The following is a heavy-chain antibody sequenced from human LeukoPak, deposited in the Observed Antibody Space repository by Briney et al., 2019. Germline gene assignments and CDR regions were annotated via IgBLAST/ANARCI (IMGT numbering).Heavy chain of an antibody. D-gene: IGHD4/OR15-4a*01. CDR3: ARKRLSADSFDI. V-gene: IGHV6-1*01. CDR1: GDSVSSNSTA. J-gene: IGHJ3*02. CDR2: TYYRSKWCN. Sequence: SQTLSLTCAISGDSVSSNSTAWNWIRQSPSRGLEWLGRTYYRSKWCNDYTVSVKSRITFNPDTSMNQFSLHLNSVTPEDTAVYYCARKRLSADSFDIWGQGTLVTVSS.